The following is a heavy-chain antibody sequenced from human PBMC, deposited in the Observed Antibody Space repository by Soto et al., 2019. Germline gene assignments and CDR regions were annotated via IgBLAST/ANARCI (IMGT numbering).Heavy chain of an antibody. Sequence: PSVKVSCKASGYTFTSYGISWVRQAPGQGLEWMGWISAYNGNTNYAQKLQGRVTMTTDTSTSTAYMELRSLRSDDTAVYYCARGPISNDFWSGYYKTNGWFDPWGQGTLVTVSS. CDR3: ARGPISNDFWSGYYKTNGWFDP. V-gene: IGHV1-18*04. CDR2: ISAYNGNT. J-gene: IGHJ5*02. CDR1: GYTFTSYG. D-gene: IGHD3-3*01.